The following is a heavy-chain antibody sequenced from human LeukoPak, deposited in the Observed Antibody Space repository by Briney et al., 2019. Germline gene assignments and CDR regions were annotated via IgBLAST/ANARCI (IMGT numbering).Heavy chain of an antibody. V-gene: IGHV4-59*01. Sequence: SETLSLTCTVSGGSISSYYWSWIRQPPGKGLEWVWYIYYSGSTNYNPSLKIRVTISVHTSKNQFSLKLSSVTAADTAVYYCARVAYNWNDGERYFDYWGQRTLVTVSS. D-gene: IGHD1-20*01. J-gene: IGHJ4*02. CDR1: GGSISSYY. CDR3: ARVAYNWNDGERYFDY. CDR2: IYYSGST.